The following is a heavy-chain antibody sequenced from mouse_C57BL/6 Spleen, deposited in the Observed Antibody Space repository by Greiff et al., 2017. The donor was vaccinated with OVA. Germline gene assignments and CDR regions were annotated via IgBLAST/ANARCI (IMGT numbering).Heavy chain of an antibody. CDR1: GYTFTSYW. V-gene: IGHV1-50*01. CDR2: IDPSDSDT. CDR3: ARGAPYFDY. J-gene: IGHJ2*01. Sequence: QVQLQQPGAELVKPGASVKLSCKASGYTFTSYWMQWVKQRPGQGLEWIGEIDPSDSDTNYNQKFKGKATLTVDTSSSTAYMQLSSLTSEDSAVYYCARGAPYFDYWGQGTTLTVSS.